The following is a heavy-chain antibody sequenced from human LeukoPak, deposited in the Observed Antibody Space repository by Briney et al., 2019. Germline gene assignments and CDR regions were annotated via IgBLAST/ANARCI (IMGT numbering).Heavy chain of an antibody. V-gene: IGHV3-21*01. CDR2: ISSSSSYI. Sequence: GGSLRLSCAASGFTFSSYSMNWVRQAPGKGLEWVSSISSSSSYIYYTDSVKGRFTISRDNAKNSLYLQMNSLRAEDTAVYYCARDYYGDYALDYWGQGTLVTVSS. D-gene: IGHD4-17*01. CDR1: GFTFSSYS. CDR3: ARDYYGDYALDY. J-gene: IGHJ4*02.